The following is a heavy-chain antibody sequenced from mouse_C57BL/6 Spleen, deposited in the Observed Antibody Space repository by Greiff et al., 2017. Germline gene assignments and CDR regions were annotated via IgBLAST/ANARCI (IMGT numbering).Heavy chain of an antibody. V-gene: IGHV1-22*01. J-gene: IGHJ2*01. CDR2: INPNNGGT. CDR3: ASIYYYGSSYYFDY. Sequence: EVQLQQSGPELVKPGASVKMSCKASGYTFTDYNMHWVKQSHGKSLEWIGYINPNNGGTSYNQKFKGKATLTVNKSSSTAYMELRSLTSEDSAVYYCASIYYYGSSYYFDYWGQGTTLTVSS. CDR1: GYTFTDYN. D-gene: IGHD1-1*01.